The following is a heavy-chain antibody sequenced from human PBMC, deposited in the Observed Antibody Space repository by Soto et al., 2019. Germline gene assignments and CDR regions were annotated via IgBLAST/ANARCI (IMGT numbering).Heavy chain of an antibody. CDR1: VGPFSRYA. Sequence: KLSREVSVGPFSRYAISGVRQAPGQGLEWMGGIIPIFGTANYAQKFQGRVTITADESTSTAYMELSSLRSEDTAVYYCARESDYSSGWPHKEPPNFDYWG. J-gene: IGHJ4*01. CDR2: IIPIFGTA. CDR3: ARESDYSSGWPHKEPPNFDY. V-gene: IGHV1-69*01. D-gene: IGHD6-19*01.